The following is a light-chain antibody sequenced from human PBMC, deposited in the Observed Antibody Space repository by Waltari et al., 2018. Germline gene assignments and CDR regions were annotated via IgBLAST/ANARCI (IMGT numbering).Light chain of an antibody. CDR1: QSVSRF. CDR3: QNYDRLPAT. J-gene: IGKJ1*01. V-gene: IGKV3-20*01. CDR2: GAS. Sequence: DIVLTQSPGTLSLSPGERGTLSCRASQSVSRFLAWYQQKPGQAPRLLIYGASTRATGIPDRFSGSGSGTDFSLTISRLEPEDFAVYYCQNYDRLPATFGQGTKVEIK.